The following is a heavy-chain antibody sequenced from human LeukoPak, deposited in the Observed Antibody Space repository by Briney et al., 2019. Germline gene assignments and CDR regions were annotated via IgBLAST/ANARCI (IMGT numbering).Heavy chain of an antibody. D-gene: IGHD6-6*01. V-gene: IGHV4-34*01. CDR2: INHSGST. J-gene: IGHJ4*02. CDR1: GGSISSYY. Sequence: SETLSLTCTVSGGSISSYYWSWIRQPPGKGLEWIGEINHSGSTNYNPSLKSRVTISVDTSKNQFSLKLSSVTAADTAVYYCARPRYSSSSPFDYWGQGTLVTVSS. CDR3: ARPRYSSSSPFDY.